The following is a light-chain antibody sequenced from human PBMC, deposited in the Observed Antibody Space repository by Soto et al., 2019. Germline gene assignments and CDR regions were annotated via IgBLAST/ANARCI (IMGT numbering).Light chain of an antibody. CDR3: GTWDSSLSAWV. V-gene: IGLV1-51*01. Sequence: QSVLTQPPSVSAAPGQKVTISCSVSSSNIRNNYVSWYQHLPGTAPKLLIYDNNKRPSGIPDRFSGSKSGTSATLGITGLQTGDEADYYCGTWDSSLSAWVFGGGTKLTVL. CDR2: DNN. CDR1: SSNIRNNY. J-gene: IGLJ3*02.